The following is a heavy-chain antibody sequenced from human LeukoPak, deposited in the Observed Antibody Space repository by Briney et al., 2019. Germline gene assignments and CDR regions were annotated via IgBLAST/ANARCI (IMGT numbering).Heavy chain of an antibody. CDR1: GYSFTTYG. J-gene: IGHJ4*02. D-gene: IGHD6-13*01. Sequence: ASVKVSCKASGYSFTTYGISWVRQAPGQGLEWMGWISGYNGNTNYAQEFQGRVTMTTDTSTTTAYMELRSLRSDDTAVYYCVRDEWQQLVILDHWGQGALVTVSS. V-gene: IGHV1-18*01. CDR3: VRDEWQQLVILDH. CDR2: ISGYNGNT.